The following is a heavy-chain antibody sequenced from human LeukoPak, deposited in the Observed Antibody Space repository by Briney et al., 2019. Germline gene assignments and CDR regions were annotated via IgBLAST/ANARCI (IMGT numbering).Heavy chain of an antibody. CDR3: ARGLEWLTRRHTWFDP. J-gene: IGHJ5*02. D-gene: IGHD3-3*01. CDR1: SYTFTHYA. V-gene: IGHV1-18*01. CDR2: ISAYNGNT. Sequence: ASVKVSCKASSYTFTHYAFTWVRRAPGQGLEWMGWISAYNGNTNYAQKLQGRVTMTTDTYTSTAYMELRSLRSDDTAMYYCARGLEWLTRRHTWFDPWGQGTLVTVSS.